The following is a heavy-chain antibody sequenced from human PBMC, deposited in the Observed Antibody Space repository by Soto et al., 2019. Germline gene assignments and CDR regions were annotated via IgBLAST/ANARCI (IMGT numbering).Heavy chain of an antibody. Sequence: QVQLQESGPGLVKPSETLSLTCTVSGGSVSSGSYYWSWIRQPPGKGLEWIGYIYYSGSTNYNPSLKSRVTISVDTSKNQFSLKLSSVTAADTAVYYCARDRESTTNYYYYYGMDVWGQGTTVTVSS. CDR3: ARDRESTTNYYYYYGMDV. D-gene: IGHD4-17*01. CDR1: GGSVSSGSYY. V-gene: IGHV4-61*01. J-gene: IGHJ6*02. CDR2: IYYSGST.